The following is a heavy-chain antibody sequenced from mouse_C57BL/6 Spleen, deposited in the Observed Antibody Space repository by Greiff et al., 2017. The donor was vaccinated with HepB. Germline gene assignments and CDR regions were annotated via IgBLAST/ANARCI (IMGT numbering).Heavy chain of an antibody. Sequence: QVQLQQSGAELVRPGASVKLSCKASGYTFTDYYINWVKQRPGQGLEWIARIYPGSGNTYYNEKFKGKATLTAEKSSSTAYMQLSSLTSEDSAVYFCASGGGLRRSAWFAYWGQGTLVTVSA. D-gene: IGHD2-4*01. CDR3: ASGGGLRRSAWFAY. CDR1: GYTFTDYY. J-gene: IGHJ3*01. CDR2: IYPGSGNT. V-gene: IGHV1-76*01.